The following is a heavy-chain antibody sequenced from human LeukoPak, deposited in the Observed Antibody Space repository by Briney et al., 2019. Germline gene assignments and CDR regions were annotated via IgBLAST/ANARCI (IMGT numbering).Heavy chain of an antibody. J-gene: IGHJ5*02. D-gene: IGHD2-2*01. V-gene: IGHV3-66*01. CDR3: ARDQGRADCSSTSCPLWFVP. CDR2: IHSGGST. CDR1: GFTVSSNY. Sequence: GGSLRLSCAASGFTVSSNYMSWVRQAPGKGLEWVSVIHSGGSTYYADSVKGRFTISRDNSKNTLYLQMNSLRTEDTAMYYCARDQGRADCSSTSCPLWFVPWGQGTLVTVSS.